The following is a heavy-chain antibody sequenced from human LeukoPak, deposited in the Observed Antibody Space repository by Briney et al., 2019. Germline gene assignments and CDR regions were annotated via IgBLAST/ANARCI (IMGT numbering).Heavy chain of an antibody. CDR2: IKQDGSEK. Sequence: QPGGSLRLPCAASGFTFSTYWMSWVRQAPGKGLEWVANIKQDGSEKYYLDSVKGRFTISRDNAKNSLYLQMNSLRAEDTAVYFCTREAAAGIDYWGQGTQVTVSS. V-gene: IGHV3-7*01. J-gene: IGHJ4*02. CDR3: TREAAAGIDY. CDR1: GFTFSTYW. D-gene: IGHD6-13*01.